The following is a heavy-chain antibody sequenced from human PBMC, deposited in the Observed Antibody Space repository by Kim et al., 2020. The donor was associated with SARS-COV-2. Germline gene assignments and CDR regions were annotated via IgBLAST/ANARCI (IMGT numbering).Heavy chain of an antibody. Sequence: SETLSLTCAVYGGSFSGYYWSWIRQPPGKGLEWIGEINHSGSTNYNPSLKSRVTISVDTSKNQFSLKLSSVTAADTAVYYCARGELRFLEWLNDYWGQGTLVTVSS. CDR2: INHSGST. J-gene: IGHJ4*02. D-gene: IGHD3-3*01. CDR1: GGSFSGYY. CDR3: ARGELRFLEWLNDY. V-gene: IGHV4-34*01.